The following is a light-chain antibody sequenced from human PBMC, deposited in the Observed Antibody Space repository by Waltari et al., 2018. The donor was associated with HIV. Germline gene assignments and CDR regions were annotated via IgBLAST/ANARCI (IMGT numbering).Light chain of an antibody. CDR2: EVS. J-gene: IGLJ2*01. CDR1: SSDVGGSNY. CDR3: SSYAGSNNYVV. V-gene: IGLV2-8*01. Sequence: QSALTQPPSASGSPGPSVTISCTGNSSDVGGSNYVSWYQQHPGKAPKLMIYEVSKRPSGVPDRFSGSKSGNTASLTVSGLQAEDEADYYCSSYAGSNNYVVFGGGTKLTVL.